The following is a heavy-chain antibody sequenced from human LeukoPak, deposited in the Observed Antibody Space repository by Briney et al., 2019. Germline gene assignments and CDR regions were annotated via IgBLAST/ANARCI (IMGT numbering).Heavy chain of an antibody. CDR1: GFTVSSNY. CDR3: ARDSGYSYGLSLDY. J-gene: IGHJ4*02. V-gene: IGHV3-53*01. Sequence: PGGSLRLSCAASGFTVSSNYMSWVRQAPGKGLEWVSVIYSGGSTYYADSVKGRFTISRGNSKNTLYLQMNSLRAEDTAVYYCARDSGYSYGLSLDYWGQGTLVTVSS. D-gene: IGHD5-18*01. CDR2: IYSGGST.